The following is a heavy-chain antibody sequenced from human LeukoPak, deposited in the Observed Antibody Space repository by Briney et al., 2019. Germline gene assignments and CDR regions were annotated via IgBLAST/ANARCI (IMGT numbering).Heavy chain of an antibody. Sequence: PSETLSLTCTVSGGSLSNYYWIWIRQPPGKGLEWIGYIYYSGNTNYNPSLKSRVTISVDTSKNQFSLKLNSVTAADTAVYYCARDYGDYANWFGPWGQGTLVTVSS. CDR3: ARDYGDYANWFGP. CDR1: GGSLSNYY. D-gene: IGHD4-17*01. CDR2: IYYSGNT. V-gene: IGHV4-59*01. J-gene: IGHJ5*02.